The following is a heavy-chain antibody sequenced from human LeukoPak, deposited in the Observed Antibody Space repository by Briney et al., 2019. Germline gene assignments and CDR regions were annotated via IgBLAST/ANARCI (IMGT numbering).Heavy chain of an antibody. V-gene: IGHV5-51*01. J-gene: IGHJ4*02. CDR3: ARLHRSGYYYFDY. Sequence: GESLKISCKASGYSFTSLWIGWVRQMPGKGLEWMGIIYPADSDTGYSPSFQAQVTISADKSISTAYLQWSSLEASGTAMYYCARLHRSGYYYFDYWGQGTLVTVSS. CDR2: IYPADSDT. CDR1: GYSFTSLW. D-gene: IGHD3-22*01.